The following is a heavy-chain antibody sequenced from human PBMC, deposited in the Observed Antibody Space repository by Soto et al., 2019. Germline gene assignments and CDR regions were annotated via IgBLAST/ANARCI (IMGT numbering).Heavy chain of an antibody. CDR3: AGSTITTNPYFDY. J-gene: IGHJ4*02. CDR1: GGSISSSSYY. CDR2: IYSSGST. V-gene: IGHV4-39*01. Sequence: SETLSLTCTVSGGSISSSSYYWGWIRQPPGKGLEWIGSIYSSGSTYYNPSLNSRVTISVDTSKNQFFLKVTSVTAADAAVYSCAGSTITTNPYFDYWGRGTLVTVSS. D-gene: IGHD4-4*01.